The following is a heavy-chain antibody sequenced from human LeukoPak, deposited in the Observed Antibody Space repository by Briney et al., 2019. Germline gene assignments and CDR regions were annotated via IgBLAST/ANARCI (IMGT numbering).Heavy chain of an antibody. CDR2: ISSSSSYI. CDR1: GFTFSSYE. Sequence: GGSLRLSCAASGFTFSSYEMNWVRQAPGKGLEWVSSISSSSSYIYYADSVKGRFTISRDNAKNSLYLQMNSLRAEDTAVYYCARDSYCGGDCPAAEFDYWGQGTLVTVSS. J-gene: IGHJ4*02. CDR3: ARDSYCGGDCPAAEFDY. V-gene: IGHV3-21*01. D-gene: IGHD2-21*02.